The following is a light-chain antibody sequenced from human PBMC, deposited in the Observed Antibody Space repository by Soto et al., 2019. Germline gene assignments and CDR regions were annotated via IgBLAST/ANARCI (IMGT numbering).Light chain of an antibody. CDR1: SSDVGAYNY. J-gene: IGLJ3*02. Sequence: QSALTQPRSVSGSPGQSVTISCTGTSSDVGAYNYVSWYQQHPGKVPKLMIYDVSRRRSGVPDRFSGSKSGNTASLTISGLQADDEADYYCCSYAGSYTLVFGGGTKVTVL. CDR2: DVS. V-gene: IGLV2-11*01. CDR3: CSYAGSYTLV.